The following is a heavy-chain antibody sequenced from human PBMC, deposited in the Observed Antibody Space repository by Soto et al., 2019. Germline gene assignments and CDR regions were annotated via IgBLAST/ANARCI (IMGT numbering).Heavy chain of an antibody. CDR2: IYSGGST. CDR1: WFTVSSNY. Sequence: VGSLRLSCAASWFTVSSNYMSWVRQAPGKGLEWVSVIYSGGSTYYADSVKGRFTISRDNSKNTLYLQMNSLRAEDTAVYYCARDLWYYYGSGSYDIGMDVWGQGTTVTVSS. CDR3: ARDLWYYYGSGSYDIGMDV. D-gene: IGHD3-10*01. V-gene: IGHV3-53*01. J-gene: IGHJ6*02.